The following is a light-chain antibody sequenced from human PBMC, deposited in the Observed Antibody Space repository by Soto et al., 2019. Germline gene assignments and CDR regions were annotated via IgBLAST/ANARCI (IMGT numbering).Light chain of an antibody. Sequence: QSVLTQPPSVSGAPGQRVTISCTGSSSNIGAGYDVHWYQHLPGTAPKLLIYGNINRPSGVPGRFSGSKSGTSASLAITGLQAEDEADYYCQSYDSSLSAVVFGGGTKVTVL. CDR2: GNI. V-gene: IGLV1-40*01. CDR3: QSYDSSLSAVV. J-gene: IGLJ2*01. CDR1: SSNIGAGYD.